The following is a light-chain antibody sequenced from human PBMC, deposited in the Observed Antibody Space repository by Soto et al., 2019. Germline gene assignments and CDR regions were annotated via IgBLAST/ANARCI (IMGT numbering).Light chain of an antibody. J-gene: IGLJ2*01. CDR1: SSNIGSNT. CDR2: SNN. V-gene: IGLV1-44*01. CDR3: EAWDDSLTVV. Sequence: QSVLTQPPSASGTPGQRVTISCSGSSSNIGSNTVNWYQQLPGTAPKLLIYSNNQRPSVVPDRFSGSKSGTSASLAISGLQSEDEADYYCEAWDDSLTVVFGGGTKLT.